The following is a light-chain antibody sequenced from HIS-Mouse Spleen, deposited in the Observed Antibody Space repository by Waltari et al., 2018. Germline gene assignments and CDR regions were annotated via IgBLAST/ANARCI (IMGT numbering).Light chain of an antibody. CDR3: YSTDSSGNHRV. V-gene: IGLV3-10*01. CDR1: ALPKKY. J-gene: IGLJ2*01. CDR2: EDS. Sequence: SYELTQPPSVSVSPGQTARITCSGDALPKKYAYWYQQKSGQAPVLVIYEDSKRPSGLPGRLAGSRSGTMATLTISGAQVEDEADYYCYSTDSSGNHRVFGGGTKLTVL.